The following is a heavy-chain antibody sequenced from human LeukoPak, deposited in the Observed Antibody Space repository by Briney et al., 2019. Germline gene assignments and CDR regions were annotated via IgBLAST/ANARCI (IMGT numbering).Heavy chain of an antibody. Sequence: GGSLRLSCVASGFTFTDYFMSWVRQAPGKGLEWVASIKHNGGEKYYVDSVKGRFTISRDNAKNSLYLEMSSLRVEDTAVYYCARDRGWRSSGYYLYHFDYWGQGTLVTVSS. CDR3: ARDRGWRSSGYYLYHFDY. D-gene: IGHD3-22*01. V-gene: IGHV3-7*01. J-gene: IGHJ4*02. CDR1: GFTFTDYF. CDR2: IKHNGGEK.